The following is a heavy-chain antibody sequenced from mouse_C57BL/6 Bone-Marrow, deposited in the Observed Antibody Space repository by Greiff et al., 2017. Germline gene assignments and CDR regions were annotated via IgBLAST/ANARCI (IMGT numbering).Heavy chain of an antibody. J-gene: IGHJ4*01. CDR1: GFTFNTSS. CDR3: VRLEDYAMDY. Sequence: EVQLVESGGGLVQPKGSLKLSCAASGFTFNTSSMHWVRQAPGKGLEWVARIRSKSSNYATYYAVSVKDRFTISRDDSQSMLYLQMNNLKTEDTAMYYCVRLEDYAMDYWGQGTSVTVSS. CDR2: IRSKSSNYAT. V-gene: IGHV10-3*01.